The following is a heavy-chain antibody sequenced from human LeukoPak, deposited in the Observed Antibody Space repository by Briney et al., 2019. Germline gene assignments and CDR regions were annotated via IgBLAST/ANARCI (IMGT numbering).Heavy chain of an antibody. D-gene: IGHD1-26*01. V-gene: IGHV1-2*02. J-gene: IGHJ4*02. Sequence: ASVKVSCKASGYTFFDYYMHWVRQAPGQGLEWIGWISPNSGGTKYVQKFQGRVTMTRDTSITTVYMELSGLSFDDTAVYYCARGGGRYSVDYWGQGTLVIVSS. CDR3: ARGGGRYSVDY. CDR1: GYTFFDYY. CDR2: ISPNSGGT.